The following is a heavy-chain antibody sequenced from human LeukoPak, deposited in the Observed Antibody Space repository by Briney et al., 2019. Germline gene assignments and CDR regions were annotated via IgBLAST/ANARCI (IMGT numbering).Heavy chain of an antibody. V-gene: IGHV3-48*03. CDR1: GFTFSSYE. Sequence: GGSLRLSCAASGFTFSSYEMNWVRQAPGKGLEWVSYISSSGSTIYYADSVKGRFTISRDNAKNSLYLQMNSLRAEDTAVYFCARVLSSGYSPFDYWGQGILVTVSS. D-gene: IGHD3-22*01. J-gene: IGHJ4*02. CDR2: ISSSGSTI. CDR3: ARVLSSGYSPFDY.